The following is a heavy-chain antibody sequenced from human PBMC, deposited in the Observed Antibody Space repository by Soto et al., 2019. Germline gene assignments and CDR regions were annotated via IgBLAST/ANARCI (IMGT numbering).Heavy chain of an antibody. CDR2: IYWDDDK. CDR3: AHIPNYYQYDWFDP. V-gene: IGHV2-5*02. J-gene: IGHJ5*02. Sequence: QITLKESGPTLVKPTQTLTLTCTFSGFSLTTRGVGVGWIRQPPGKALECLALIYWDDDKRYSPSLQSRLSFTKDTSKTQVVLTMTNVDPVDTATYYCAHIPNYYQYDWFDPWGQGTLVSVSS. CDR1: GFSLTTRGVG. D-gene: IGHD3-16*01.